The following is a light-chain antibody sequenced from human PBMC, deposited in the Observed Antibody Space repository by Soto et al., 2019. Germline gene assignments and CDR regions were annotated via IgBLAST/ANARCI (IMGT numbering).Light chain of an antibody. J-gene: IGKJ4*01. CDR2: DAS. V-gene: IGKV1-9*01. CDR1: QGISTY. CDR3: QQPNGYLELT. Sequence: DIQLTQSPSFLSASVGDRVTITCRASQGISTYLAWYQQKLGKAPKLLIYDASTLQSGVPSRFSGSRSGTEFTLTISSLQPEDFATYYCQQPNGYLELTFGGGTKVDIK.